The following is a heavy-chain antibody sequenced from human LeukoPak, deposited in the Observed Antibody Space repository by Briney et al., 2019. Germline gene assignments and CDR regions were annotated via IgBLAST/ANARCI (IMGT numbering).Heavy chain of an antibody. D-gene: IGHD6-6*01. CDR2: INHSGST. CDR3: ARPSSSSRGGDY. CDR1: GGSFSGYY. J-gene: IGHJ4*02. V-gene: IGHV4-34*01. Sequence: PSGTLSLTCAVYGGSFSGYYWSWIRQTPGKGLEWIGEINHSGSTNYNPSLKSRVTISVDTSKNQFSLKLSSVTAADTAVYYCARPSSSSRGGDYWGQGTLVTVSS.